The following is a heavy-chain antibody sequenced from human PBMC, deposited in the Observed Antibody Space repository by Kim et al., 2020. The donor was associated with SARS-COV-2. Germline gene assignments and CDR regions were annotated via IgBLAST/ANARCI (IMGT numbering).Heavy chain of an antibody. Sequence: KSRVTISVDTSKNQFSLKLSSVTAADTAVYYCASRYSSSSKNYYYYYMDVWGKGTTVTVSS. V-gene: IGHV4-39*01. J-gene: IGHJ6*03. CDR3: ASRYSSSSKNYYYYYMDV. D-gene: IGHD6-13*01.